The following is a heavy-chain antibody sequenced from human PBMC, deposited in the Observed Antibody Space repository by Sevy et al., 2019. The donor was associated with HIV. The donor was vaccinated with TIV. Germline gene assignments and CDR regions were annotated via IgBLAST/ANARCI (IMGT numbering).Heavy chain of an antibody. CDR3: ARCRSPCDDYATGSFDY. Sequence: SETLSLTCTVSGGSVSTDSYYWSWIRQPPGKGLEWIGYLFYSGSTNYNPSLKSRVTISLDTSKNQFSLKLSSVTAADTAVYYCARCRSPCDDYATGSFDYWGQGALVTVS. CDR1: GGSVSTDSYY. CDR2: LFYSGST. J-gene: IGHJ4*02. D-gene: IGHD4-17*01. V-gene: IGHV4-61*01.